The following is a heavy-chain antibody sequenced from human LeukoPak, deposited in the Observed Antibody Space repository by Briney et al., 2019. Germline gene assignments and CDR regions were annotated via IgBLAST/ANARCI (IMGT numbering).Heavy chain of an antibody. CDR3: AGGYCANAVCYPDY. J-gene: IGHJ4*02. V-gene: IGHV3-30*04. CDR1: GFPFSTYA. D-gene: IGHD2-8*01. Sequence: TGGSLRLSCAASGFPFSTYAMHWVRQAPGKGLEWVALISYGGTDKYYADSVKGRFTISRDNSKNTLYLQMNSLRTEDTAVYYCAGGYCANAVCYPDYWGQGTLVTVSS. CDR2: ISYGGTDK.